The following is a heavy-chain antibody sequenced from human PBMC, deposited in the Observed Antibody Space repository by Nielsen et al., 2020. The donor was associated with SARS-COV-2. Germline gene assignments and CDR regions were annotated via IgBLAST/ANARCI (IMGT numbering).Heavy chain of an antibody. Sequence: ASVKVSCKASGYTFSSYYMHWVRQAPGQGLEWMGIINPRAGTTTYAQKFQGRVTMTRDTSTSTVDMELSSLRSEDTAVYYCTREEVGVTGGFWGQGTLVTVSS. J-gene: IGHJ4*02. CDR3: TREEVGVTGGF. V-gene: IGHV1-46*01. CDR1: GYTFSSYY. D-gene: IGHD1-26*01. CDR2: INPRAGTT.